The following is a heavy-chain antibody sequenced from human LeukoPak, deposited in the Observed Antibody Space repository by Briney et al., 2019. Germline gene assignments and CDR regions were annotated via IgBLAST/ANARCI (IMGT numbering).Heavy chain of an antibody. D-gene: IGHD3-16*01. CDR2: IYPGDSDT. CDR3: ARPETWGHSPFDY. V-gene: IGHV5-51*01. CDR1: GYTFAGYW. Sequence: GESLKISCQGSGYTFAGYWIAWVRQMPGKGLEWMGIIYPGDSDTRYNPSFQGQVTISADKSISTAYLQWSSLKASDTAMYYCARPETWGHSPFDYWGQGTLVTVSS. J-gene: IGHJ4*02.